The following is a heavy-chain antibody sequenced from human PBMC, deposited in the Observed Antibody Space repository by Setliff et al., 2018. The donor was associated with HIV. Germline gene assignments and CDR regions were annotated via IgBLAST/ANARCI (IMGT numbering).Heavy chain of an antibody. Sequence: NPSETLSLTCTVSGGSISSGGYYWSWIRQHPGKGLEWIGYIYYSGSTYYNPSLKSRVTISVDTSKNQFSLKLNSMTAADTAVYYCARGTPDHEVWYFDLWGRGTLVTVSS. V-gene: IGHV4-31*03. CDR1: GGSISSGGYY. CDR3: ARGTPDHEVWYFDL. CDR2: IYYSGST. J-gene: IGHJ2*01.